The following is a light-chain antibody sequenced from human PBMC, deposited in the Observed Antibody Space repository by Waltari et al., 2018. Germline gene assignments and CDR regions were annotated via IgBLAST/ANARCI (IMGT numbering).Light chain of an antibody. Sequence: QSVLTQPPSMSGAPGQRVTISCTGSSSHIGAGHDVHWYQVFPGTAPKLLIDGNNNRPSGVPDRFSGSKADTSASLAIGGLQAEDEADYYCQSFDIRLSGGVVFGGGTKVTVL. CDR2: GNN. CDR1: SSHIGAGHD. V-gene: IGLV1-40*01. J-gene: IGLJ3*02. CDR3: QSFDIRLSGGVV.